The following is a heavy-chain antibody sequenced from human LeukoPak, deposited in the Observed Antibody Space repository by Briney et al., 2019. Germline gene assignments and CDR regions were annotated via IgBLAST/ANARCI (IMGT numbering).Heavy chain of an antibody. CDR2: FDPEDGET. CDR3: ASLYGSGSYQPSSYYYYMDV. V-gene: IGHV1-24*01. J-gene: IGHJ6*03. Sequence: ASVKVSCKVSGYTLTELSMHWVRQAPGKGLEWMGGFDPEDGETIYAQKFQGRVTMTEDTSTDTAYMELSSLRSEDTAVYYCASLYGSGSYQPSSYYYYMDVWGKGTTVTVSS. D-gene: IGHD3-10*01. CDR1: GYTLTELS.